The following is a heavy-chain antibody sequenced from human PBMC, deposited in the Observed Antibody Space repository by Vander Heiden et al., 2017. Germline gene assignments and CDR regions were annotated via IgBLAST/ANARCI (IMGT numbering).Heavy chain of an antibody. J-gene: IGHJ4*02. Sequence: WRWLRQPAGKGLGWIGLVYTSGTTNYTPSLRSRVTMSVDTSKEQVSLKLSSVTAADTAVYYCAATDTRVAGGDYWSQGTLVTVSS. CDR3: AATDTRVAGGDY. D-gene: IGHD2-2*01. V-gene: IGHV4-4*07. CDR2: VYTSGTT.